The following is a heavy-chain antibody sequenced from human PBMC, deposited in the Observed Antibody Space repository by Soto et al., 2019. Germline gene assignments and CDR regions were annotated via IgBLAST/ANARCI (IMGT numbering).Heavy chain of an antibody. J-gene: IGHJ6*02. CDR3: ANHEAADTFSGYYGMNV. CDR1: GFTFSSYS. CDR2: ISTSSIYI. D-gene: IGHD6-13*01. V-gene: IGHV3-21*01. Sequence: EVQLVESGGGLVKPGGSLRLSCAASGFTFSSYSMNWVRQAPGKGLEWVSSISTSSIYIYYADSVKGRFTISRDNAKNSLYLNMNSLRAEDTAVYYCANHEAADTFSGYYGMNVWGQGTTVTVSS.